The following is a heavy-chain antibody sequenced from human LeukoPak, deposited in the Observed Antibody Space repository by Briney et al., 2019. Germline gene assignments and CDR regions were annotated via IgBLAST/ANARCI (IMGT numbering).Heavy chain of an antibody. CDR1: GFTFSSYA. Sequence: LSGGSLRLSCAAPGFTFSSYAMSWVRQAPGKGLEWVSAISGSGGSTYYADSVKGRFTISRDNSKNTLYLQMNSLRAGDTAVYYCAKDGAHYDILTGYSDWFDPWDQGTLVTVSS. D-gene: IGHD3-9*01. J-gene: IGHJ5*02. CDR3: AKDGAHYDILTGYSDWFDP. V-gene: IGHV3-23*01. CDR2: ISGSGGST.